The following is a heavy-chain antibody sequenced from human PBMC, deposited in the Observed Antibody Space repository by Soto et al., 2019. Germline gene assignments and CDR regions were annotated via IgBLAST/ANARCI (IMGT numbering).Heavy chain of an antibody. CDR2: MNPDSGST. J-gene: IGHJ4*02. D-gene: IGHD6-19*01. V-gene: IGHV1-8*01. CDR3: ARTAYSSGCSGFDY. Sequence: ASVKVSCKPSGYPFTSYHVNWVRQAPGQGLEWMGWMNPDSGSTDYALKFQGRLTMTRNTSMSTAYLELRSLTSEDTAVYYCARTAYSSGCSGFDYWGQGTLVTVSS. CDR1: GYPFTSYH.